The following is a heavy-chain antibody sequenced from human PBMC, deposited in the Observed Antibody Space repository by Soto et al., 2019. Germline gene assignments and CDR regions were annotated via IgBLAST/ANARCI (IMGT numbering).Heavy chain of an antibody. D-gene: IGHD4-4*01. Sequence: PSETMALTCTVSGGSINSYYWSWIRQPPEKGLEWIGYIYYSGSTNYNPSLKSRVTISVDTSKNQFSLKLSSVTAADTAVYYCARHYSNRYIAFDPWGQGTLVTVSS. J-gene: IGHJ5*02. CDR3: ARHYSNRYIAFDP. CDR2: IYYSGST. CDR1: GGSINSYY. V-gene: IGHV4-59*01.